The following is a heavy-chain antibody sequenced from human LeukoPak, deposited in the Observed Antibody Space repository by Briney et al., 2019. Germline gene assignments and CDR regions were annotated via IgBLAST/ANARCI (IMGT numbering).Heavy chain of an antibody. CDR2: ICYSGST. CDR1: GGFISSGGYY. V-gene: IGHV4-31*03. J-gene: IGHJ1*01. Sequence: SETLSLPCTVSGGFISSGGYYWTWIRQHPGKGLEWIGYICYSGSTYYNPSLKIRVTISVDTSKNQFSLRLSSVTAADTAVYYCALGYCGGGSCYAREYFQHWGQGTLVTVSS. D-gene: IGHD2-15*01. CDR3: ALGYCGGGSCYAREYFQH.